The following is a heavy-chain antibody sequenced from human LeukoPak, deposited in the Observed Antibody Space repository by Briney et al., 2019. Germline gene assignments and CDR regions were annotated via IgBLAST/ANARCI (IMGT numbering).Heavy chain of an antibody. CDR2: ISYSGSA. V-gene: IGHV4-39*07. CDR1: GGSISSSNYY. CDR3: ARDPDYGDYSVFDY. D-gene: IGHD4-17*01. J-gene: IGHJ4*02. Sequence: SETLSLTCTVSGGSISSSNYYWGWIRQSPGKGLEWIGSISYSGSAYYNPSLKSRVTISVDTSKNQFSLKLSSVTAADTAVYYCARDPDYGDYSVFDYWGQGTLVTVSS.